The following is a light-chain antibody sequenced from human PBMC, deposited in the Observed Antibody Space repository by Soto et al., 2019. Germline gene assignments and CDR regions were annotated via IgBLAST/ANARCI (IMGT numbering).Light chain of an antibody. CDR3: QQYGDRPRT. J-gene: IGKJ1*01. Sequence: EIVLTQSPGTLVLSPGDRATLSCRASQDIGSAVAWYHQRSGQAPRLLIFDASIRVPTTPARFSGSVSGTEFTLTISSLESEDFAVYFCQQYGDRPRTFGQGTKVDIK. CDR1: QDIGSA. V-gene: IGKV3-15*01. CDR2: DAS.